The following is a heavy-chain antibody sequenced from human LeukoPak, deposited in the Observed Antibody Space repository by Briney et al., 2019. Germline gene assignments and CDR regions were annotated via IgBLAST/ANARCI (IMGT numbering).Heavy chain of an antibody. V-gene: IGHV4-30-4*08. CDR1: GGSISSGDYY. D-gene: IGHD3-3*01. J-gene: IGHJ6*03. Sequence: SETLSLTCTVSGGSISSGDYYWSWIRQPPGTGLEWIGYIYYSGSTYYNPSLKSRVTISVDTSKNQFSLKLSSVTAADTAVYYCAREPRGRDYDFWSGYDPPDYYYYMDVWGKGTTVTVSS. CDR2: IYYSGST. CDR3: AREPRGRDYDFWSGYDPPDYYYYMDV.